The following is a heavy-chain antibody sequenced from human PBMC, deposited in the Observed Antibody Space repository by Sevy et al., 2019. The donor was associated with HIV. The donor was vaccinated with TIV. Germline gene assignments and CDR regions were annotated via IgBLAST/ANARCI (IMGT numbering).Heavy chain of an antibody. Sequence: GGSLRLSCAASGFSFSSYAIHWVRQAPGKGLEWMTVIWHDGSIKDYADSVKGRFTISRDNSKNTVYLQMSSLRAEDTAVYYCTRAGSGSYFDYWGQGTLVTVSS. D-gene: IGHD3-10*01. CDR2: IWHDGSIK. CDR3: TRAGSGSYFDY. J-gene: IGHJ4*02. V-gene: IGHV3-33*01. CDR1: GFSFSSYA.